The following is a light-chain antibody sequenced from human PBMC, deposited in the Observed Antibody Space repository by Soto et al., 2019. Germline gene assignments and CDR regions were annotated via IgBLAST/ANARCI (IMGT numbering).Light chain of an antibody. CDR1: QSVSSN. Sequence: EIVMTQSPATLSVSPGERATLSCGASQSVSSNLAWYQQKPGQVPRLLIYGASTRATGIPARFSGSGSGTEFTLTISSLQSEDFAVYYCQQYNNWPFTFGPGTKVDIK. J-gene: IGKJ3*01. V-gene: IGKV3D-15*01. CDR3: QQYNNWPFT. CDR2: GAS.